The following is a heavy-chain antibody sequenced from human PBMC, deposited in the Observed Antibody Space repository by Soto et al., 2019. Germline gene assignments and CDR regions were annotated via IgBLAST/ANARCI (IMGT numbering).Heavy chain of an antibody. J-gene: IGHJ6*02. CDR2: IYHSGST. Sequence: PSETLSLTCAVSGGSISSGGYSWSWIRQPPGKGLEWIGYIYHSGSTYYNPSLKSRVTISVDRSKDQFSLKLSSVTAADTAVYYCARENKLTYYYGMDVWGQGTTVTVSS. V-gene: IGHV4-30-2*01. CDR3: ARENKLTYYYGMDV. CDR1: GGSISSGGYS. D-gene: IGHD3-9*01.